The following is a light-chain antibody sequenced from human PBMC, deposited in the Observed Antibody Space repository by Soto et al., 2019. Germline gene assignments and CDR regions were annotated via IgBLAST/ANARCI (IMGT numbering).Light chain of an antibody. CDR3: NSYVGRNNYV. CDR2: EVT. CDR1: SSDVGRYNY. J-gene: IGLJ1*01. V-gene: IGLV2-8*01. Sequence: QSALAQPPSASGSPGQSVTISCIGTSSDVGRYNYVSWYQHHPGKAPKLIIYEVTKRPSGVPDRFSGSKSGNTASLTVSGLQAEHQADHYRNSYVGRNNYVLGTGTKVTVL.